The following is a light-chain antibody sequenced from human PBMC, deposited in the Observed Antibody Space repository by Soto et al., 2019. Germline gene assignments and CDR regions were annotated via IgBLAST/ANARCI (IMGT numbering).Light chain of an antibody. CDR2: SNN. CDR1: SSNIGRNT. V-gene: IGLV1-44*01. J-gene: IGLJ1*01. Sequence: QAVLTQAPSASETPGQRVTISCSGGSSNIGRNTVNWYQQLPGTAPKLLIYSNNRRPSGVPDRFSGSKSGTSASLAISGLQSEDEADYYCAAWDDSLTDYVFGTGTKLNVL. CDR3: AAWDDSLTDYV.